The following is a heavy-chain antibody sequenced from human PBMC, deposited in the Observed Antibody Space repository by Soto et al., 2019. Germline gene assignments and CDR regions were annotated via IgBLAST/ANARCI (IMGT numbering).Heavy chain of an antibody. CDR1: GYTFTIYG. CDR2: ISPDNGNT. J-gene: IGHJ6*02. D-gene: IGHD5-12*01. Sequence: GASVKGSCKASGYTFTIYGINWVRQAPGQGLEWMGWISPDNGNTNYAQKLQGRVTMTTDTSTSTAYMELRSLRSDDTAVYYCARALGYSGYAGMDVWGQGTTVTVSS. V-gene: IGHV1-18*01. CDR3: ARALGYSGYAGMDV.